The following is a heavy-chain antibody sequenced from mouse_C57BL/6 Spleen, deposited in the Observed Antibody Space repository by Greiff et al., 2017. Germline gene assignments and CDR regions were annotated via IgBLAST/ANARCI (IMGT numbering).Heavy chain of an antibody. V-gene: IGHV1-5*01. CDR3: TRADYYGPFGY. CDR1: GYTFTSYW. J-gene: IGHJ3*01. D-gene: IGHD1-2*01. Sequence: VQLQQSGPVLARPGASVKMSCKTSGYTFTSYWMHWVKQRPGQGLEWIGAIYPGNSDTSYNQKIKGKAKLTAVTSASTASMELSSLTNEDSAVYYCTRADYYGPFGYWGQGTLVTVSA. CDR2: IYPGNSDT.